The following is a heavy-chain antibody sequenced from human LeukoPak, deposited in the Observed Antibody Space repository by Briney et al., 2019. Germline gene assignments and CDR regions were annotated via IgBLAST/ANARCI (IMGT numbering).Heavy chain of an antibody. CDR2: ISSSSYI. CDR3: ARDLGYYYDSSGTTPGDY. V-gene: IGHV3-21*01. J-gene: IGHJ4*02. Sequence: GGSLRLSCAASGFTFSSYSMNWVRQAPGKGLEWVSSISSSSYIYYADSVKGRFTISRDNAKNSLYLQMNSLRAEDTAVYYCARDLGYYYDSSGTTPGDYWGQGTLVTVSS. CDR1: GFTFSSYS. D-gene: IGHD3-22*01.